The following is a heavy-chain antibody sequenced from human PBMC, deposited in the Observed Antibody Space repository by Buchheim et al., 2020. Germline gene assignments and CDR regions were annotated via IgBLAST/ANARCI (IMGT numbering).Heavy chain of an antibody. CDR2: MNPNSGNT. J-gene: IGHJ6*02. V-gene: IGHV1-8*01. CDR3: ARGGIAAAVSDYYYYGMDV. Sequence: QVQLVQSGAEVKKPGASVKVSCKASGYTFTSYDINWVRQATGQGLEWMGWMNPNSGNTGYAQKFQVRVTLTRNTSLTPAYMELSSLRSEDTAVYYCARGGIAAAVSDYYYYGMDVWGQGTT. D-gene: IGHD6-13*01. CDR1: GYTFTSYD.